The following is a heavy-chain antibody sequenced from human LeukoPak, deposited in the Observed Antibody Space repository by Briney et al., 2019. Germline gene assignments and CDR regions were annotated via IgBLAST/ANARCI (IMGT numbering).Heavy chain of an antibody. CDR3: AKVVSGNWGGLDI. J-gene: IGHJ3*02. CDR1: GFTFSSYS. D-gene: IGHD1-14*01. Sequence: KSGGSLRLSCAASGFTFSSYSMNWVRQAPGKGLEWVSSISSSSSYIYYADSVKGRFTISRDNAKNSLYLQMNSLRAEDTALYYCAKVVSGNWGGLDIWGQGTMVPVSS. V-gene: IGHV3-21*04. CDR2: ISSSSSYI.